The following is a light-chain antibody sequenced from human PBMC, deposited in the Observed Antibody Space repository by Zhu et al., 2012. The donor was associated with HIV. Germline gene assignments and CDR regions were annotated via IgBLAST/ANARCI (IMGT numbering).Light chain of an antibody. CDR2: GAS. CDR1: QSVSIY. J-gene: IGKJ1*01. V-gene: IGKV3-20*01. Sequence: EIVLTQSPATLSLSPGERATLSCRASQSVSIYVAWYQQKPGQAPRLLIYGASSRATGIPDRFSGSGSGTDFTLTISRLEPEDFAVYYCQQYGSSPRTFGQGTKVEIK. CDR3: QQYGSSPRT.